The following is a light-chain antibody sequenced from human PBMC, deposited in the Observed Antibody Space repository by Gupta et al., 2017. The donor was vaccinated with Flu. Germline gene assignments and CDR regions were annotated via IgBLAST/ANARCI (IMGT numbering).Light chain of an antibody. J-gene: IGKJ3*01. CDR3: QHYNSWPFT. V-gene: IGKV3-15*01. Sequence: GERATLSCRASQSVGSSLAWYQKKPGHAPRLLIYAAFMRATGIPARFTGSGSGTEFTLTISSLQPEDFGFYYCQHYNSWPFTFGPGTKLDI. CDR2: AAF. CDR1: QSVGSS.